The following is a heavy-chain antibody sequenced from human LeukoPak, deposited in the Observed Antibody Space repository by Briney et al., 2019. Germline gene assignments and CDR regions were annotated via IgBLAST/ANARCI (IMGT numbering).Heavy chain of an antibody. V-gene: IGHV3-15*05. CDR1: GFTFSNAW. CDR3: ARELPFDY. CDR2: IKSNAEGGTT. J-gene: IGHJ4*01. Sequence: GGSLRLSCGTSGFTFSNAWMSWVRQVPGRGLEWVGRIKSNAEGGTTDYAAPVKGRFTISRDNAKNTLYLQMNSLRAKDTAVYYCARELPFDYWGQGTLVTVSS.